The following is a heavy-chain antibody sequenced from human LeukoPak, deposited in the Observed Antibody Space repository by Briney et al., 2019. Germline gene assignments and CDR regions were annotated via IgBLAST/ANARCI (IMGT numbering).Heavy chain of an antibody. J-gene: IGHJ3*02. CDR1: GGSISSGSYY. V-gene: IGHV4-61*02. CDR2: IYTSGST. Sequence: SQTLSLTCTVSGGSISSGSYYWSWIRQPAGKGLEWIGRIYTSGSTNYNPSLKSRVTISLDTSGNQFSLKLSSVTAADTAVYYCARDRPYYDILTGYPWRAFDIWGQGTMVTVSS. CDR3: ARDRPYYDILTGYPWRAFDI. D-gene: IGHD3-9*01.